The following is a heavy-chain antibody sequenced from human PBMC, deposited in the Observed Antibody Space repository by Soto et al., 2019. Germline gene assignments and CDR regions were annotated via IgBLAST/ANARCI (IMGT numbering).Heavy chain of an antibody. CDR1: GFTFISYG. J-gene: IGHJ6*02. Sequence: WGSLRLSCAASGFTFISYGIHFFRHAPFKGLEWVAVIWYDGSNKYYADSVKGRFTISRDNSKNTLYLQMNSLRAEDTAVYYCARVGSYYRYYYYGMDVWGQGTTVTVSS. D-gene: IGHD1-26*01. CDR3: ARVGSYYRYYYYGMDV. CDR2: IWYDGSNK. V-gene: IGHV3-33*01.